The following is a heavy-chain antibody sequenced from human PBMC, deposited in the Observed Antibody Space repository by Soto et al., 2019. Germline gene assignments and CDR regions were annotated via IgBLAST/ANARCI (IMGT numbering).Heavy chain of an antibody. CDR1: GYTFATHW. D-gene: IGHD2-15*01. CDR2: IYPGDSDT. V-gene: IGHV5-51*01. Sequence: PGESLKISCKGSGYTFATHWIAWVRQMPGKGLEWMGIIYPGDSDTRYSPSFQGQVTISADKSFSTAYLQWSSLKASDTAMYYCALAQGDCSGGSCYSPWFDPWGQGTLVTVSS. CDR3: ALAQGDCSGGSCYSPWFDP. J-gene: IGHJ5*02.